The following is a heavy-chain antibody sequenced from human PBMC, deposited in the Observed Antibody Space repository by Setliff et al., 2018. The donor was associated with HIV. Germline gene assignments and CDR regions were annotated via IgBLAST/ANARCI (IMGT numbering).Heavy chain of an antibody. J-gene: IGHJ5*02. CDR1: GFAFSTSW. Sequence: GESLKISCVAPGFAFSTSWMSWVRQAPGKGLEWVANIREDGTAEYYVDSVRGRFAISRDNAKNSLYLQMNNLRADDTAVYYCAKYSSLGSWGQGTLVTVSS. V-gene: IGHV3-7*03. CDR3: AKYSSLGS. CDR2: IREDGTAE. D-gene: IGHD3-16*01.